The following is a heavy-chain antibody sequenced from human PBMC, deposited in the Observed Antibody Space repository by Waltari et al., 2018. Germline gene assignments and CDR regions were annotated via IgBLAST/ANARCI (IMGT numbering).Heavy chain of an antibody. CDR2: VHGSTGRT. CDR3: ARDRGRGLYLDT. J-gene: IGHJ4*02. Sequence: QLQLQESGPGLVQPSGTLSLTCAVSGDSASTPYLWNWFRQPPGKGREWIGQVHGSTGRTNYNPSFASRVTVSLDTYNNQFSLKLTYATAADTAVYYCARDRGRGLYLDTWGPGTLVTVSP. CDR1: GDSASTPYL. V-gene: IGHV4-4*02. D-gene: IGHD2-15*01.